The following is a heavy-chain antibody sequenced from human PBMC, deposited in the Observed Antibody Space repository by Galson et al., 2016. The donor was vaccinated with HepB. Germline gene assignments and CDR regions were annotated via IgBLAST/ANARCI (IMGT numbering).Heavy chain of an antibody. Sequence: SVKVSCKASGYTFATYAMHWVRQAPGQRLEWLGYISAGNGNTKYSQNIRGRVTITRDTSANTAYMELSRLRSEDTAVYYCARDQGNSSFPYYYNFDVWGQGTAVTVSS. D-gene: IGHD4-23*01. CDR1: GYTFATYA. J-gene: IGHJ6*02. V-gene: IGHV1-3*01. CDR2: ISAGNGNT. CDR3: ARDQGNSSFPYYYNFDV.